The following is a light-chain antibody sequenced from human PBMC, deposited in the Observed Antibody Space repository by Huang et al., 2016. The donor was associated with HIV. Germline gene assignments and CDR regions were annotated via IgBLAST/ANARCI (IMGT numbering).Light chain of an antibody. V-gene: IGKV1-39*01. J-gene: IGKJ1*01. CDR3: HQSYDART. Sequence: DIQMTQSPSSLSASIGDRVTITCRASQSISSHLNWYQQKPGKAPKLLIYGASKLQTGVPSRFSGSGSGTDFTLAISSLQPEDFATYYCHQSYDARTFGQGTKVEI. CDR2: GAS. CDR1: QSISSH.